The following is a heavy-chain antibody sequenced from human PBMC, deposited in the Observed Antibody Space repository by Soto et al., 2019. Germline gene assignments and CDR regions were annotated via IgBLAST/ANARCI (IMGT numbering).Heavy chain of an antibody. V-gene: IGHV2-70*01. CDR3: ARIRPPCHSGWSNEDAFDI. Sequence: SGPTLVNPTHTLTLTCTFSGFSLSISGMCVSWIRQPPGKALEWLALIDWDDDKYCSTSLKTRLTISKDTSKNQVVLTMTNMDPVDTAPYYCARIRPPCHSGWSNEDAFDIWGQGTRVTV. J-gene: IGHJ3*02. D-gene: IGHD6-19*01. CDR2: IDWDDDK. CDR1: GFSLSISGMC.